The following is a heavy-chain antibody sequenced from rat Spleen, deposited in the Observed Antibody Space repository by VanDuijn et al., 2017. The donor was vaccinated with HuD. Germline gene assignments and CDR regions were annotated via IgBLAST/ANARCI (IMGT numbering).Heavy chain of an antibody. CDR1: GFTFSDYN. CDR2: IIYDDSNT. CDR3: ARLRYNPFDY. Sequence: EVQLVESGGGLIQPGRSLKLSCAASGFTFSDYNMAWVRQAPKKGLEWVATIIYDDSNTYYRDSVKGRFTISRDNAKNTQYLQMDSLRSEDTATYYCARLRYNPFDYWGQGVMVTVSS. V-gene: IGHV5S10*01. J-gene: IGHJ2*01. D-gene: IGHD1-5*01.